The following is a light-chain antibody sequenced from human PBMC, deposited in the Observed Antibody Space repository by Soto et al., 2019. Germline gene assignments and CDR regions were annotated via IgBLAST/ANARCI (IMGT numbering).Light chain of an antibody. Sequence: EKVMTQSPATLSVSPGERATLSCRASQSVSGNLAWYQQKPGQAPRLLIYGASARATDIPARFSGGGSGTEFTLIISSLQSEDSAVYYCQQYHNLPYTFGQGTRLEIK. CDR3: QQYHNLPYT. CDR2: GAS. V-gene: IGKV3-15*01. CDR1: QSVSGN. J-gene: IGKJ2*01.